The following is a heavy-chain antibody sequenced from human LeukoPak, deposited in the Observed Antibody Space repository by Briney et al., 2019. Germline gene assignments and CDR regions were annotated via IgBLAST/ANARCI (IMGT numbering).Heavy chain of an antibody. CDR1: GFTFTNYA. CDR3: AKAYNSGWYYFDY. J-gene: IGHJ4*02. V-gene: IGHV3-23*01. CDR2: ISGNTGST. D-gene: IGHD6-19*01. Sequence: GGSLRLSCAASGFTFTNYAMSWVRQTPGKGLEWVSGISGNTGSTHYADSVKGRFTISRDDSKNTLYLQMNSLRAEDTAVYYCAKAYNSGWYYFDYWGQGTLVTVPS.